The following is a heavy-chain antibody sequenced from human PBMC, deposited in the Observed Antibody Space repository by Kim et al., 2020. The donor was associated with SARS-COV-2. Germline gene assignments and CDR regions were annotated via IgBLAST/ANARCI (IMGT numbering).Heavy chain of an antibody. Sequence: GGSLRLSCAASGFTFSSYAMHWVRQAPGKGLEWVAVISSDGSNKYYADSVKGRFTISRDNSKNTLYLQMNSLIEEDTAVYYCAKDWRLDDFWGQGTMVTVSS. CDR3: AKDWRLDDF. D-gene: IGHD5-12*01. CDR1: GFTFSSYA. V-gene: IGHV3-30*18. CDR2: ISSDGSNK. J-gene: IGHJ3*01.